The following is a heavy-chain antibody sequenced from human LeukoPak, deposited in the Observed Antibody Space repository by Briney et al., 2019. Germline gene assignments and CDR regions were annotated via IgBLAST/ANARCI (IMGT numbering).Heavy chain of an antibody. CDR3: ARGEGEYYYDSSGYYY. CDR2: ISYDGSNK. V-gene: IGHV3-30*04. Sequence: GGSLRLSCAASGFTFSSYAMHWVRQAPGKGLEGVAVISYDGSNKYYADSVKGRFTIPRDNSKNTLYLHMNSLRAEDTAVYYCARGEGEYYYDSSGYYYWGQGTLVTVSS. D-gene: IGHD3-22*01. CDR1: GFTFSSYA. J-gene: IGHJ4*02.